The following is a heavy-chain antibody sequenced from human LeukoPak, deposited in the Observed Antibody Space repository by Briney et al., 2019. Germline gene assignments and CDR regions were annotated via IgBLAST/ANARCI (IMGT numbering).Heavy chain of an antibody. D-gene: IGHD3-10*01. V-gene: IGHV3-15*01. CDR2: IKSKAEGETT. CDR3: ATVRGVLDY. J-gene: IGHJ4*02. Sequence: GGSLRLSCAVSGCTFSNAWMNWVRQAPGKGREWVGRIKSKAEGETTDYAAPVKGRFTISRDDSKNTLYLQMNSLKTEDTAVYYCATVRGVLDYWGQGTLVTVSS. CDR1: GCTFSNAW.